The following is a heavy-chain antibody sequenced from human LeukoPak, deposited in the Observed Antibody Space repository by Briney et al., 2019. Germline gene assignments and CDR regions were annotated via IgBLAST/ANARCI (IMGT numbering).Heavy chain of an antibody. V-gene: IGHV1-8*03. Sequence: GASVKVSCKASGYTFNTYDINWVRQATGQGLEWMGWMNPNSANTGYAQKFQGRVTLTRNTSISTAYMELNGLRSDDTAVYYCARARLVRGPVTPLYCFDYWGQGVLVTVSS. D-gene: IGHD2-8*02. CDR1: GYTFNTYD. J-gene: IGHJ4*02. CDR3: ARARLVRGPVTPLYCFDY. CDR2: MNPNSANT.